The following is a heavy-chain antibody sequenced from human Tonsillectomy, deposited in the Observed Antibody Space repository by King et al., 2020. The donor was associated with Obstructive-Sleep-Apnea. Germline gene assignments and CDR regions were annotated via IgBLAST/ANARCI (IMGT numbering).Heavy chain of an antibody. D-gene: IGHD3-22*01. CDR2: INHSGST. Sequence: QVQLQQWGAGLLKPSETLSLTCAVYGGSFSGYYWSWIRQPPGKGLEWIGEINHSGSTNYNPSLKSRVTISVYTSKNHFSLKLSSVTAADTAVYYCARSRPYYYDSSGYPDQDYWGQGTLVTVSS. CDR3: ARSRPYYYDSSGYPDQDY. CDR1: GGSFSGYY. V-gene: IGHV4-34*01. J-gene: IGHJ4*02.